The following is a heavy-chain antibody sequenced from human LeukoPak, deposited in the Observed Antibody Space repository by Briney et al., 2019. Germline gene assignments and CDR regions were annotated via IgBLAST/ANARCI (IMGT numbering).Heavy chain of an antibody. D-gene: IGHD3-22*01. CDR1: GYTFTSYG. CDR3: ARDLAVITMIVVGSDAFDI. J-gene: IGHJ3*02. CDR2: ISAHNGNT. V-gene: IGHV1-18*01. Sequence: ASVKVSCKASGYTFTSYGISWVRQAPGQGLEWMGWISAHNGNTNYAQKLQGRVTMTTDTSTSTAYMELRSLRSDDTAVYYCARDLAVITMIVVGSDAFDIWGQGTMVTVSS.